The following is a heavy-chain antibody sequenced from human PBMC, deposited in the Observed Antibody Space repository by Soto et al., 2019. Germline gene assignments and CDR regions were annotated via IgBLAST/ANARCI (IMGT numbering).Heavy chain of an antibody. V-gene: IGHV4-59*01. CDR1: GGSISSYY. J-gene: IGHJ4*02. Sequence: SETLSLTCTVSGGSISSYYWSWIRQPPGKGLEWIGYIYYSGSTNYNPSLKSRVTISVDTSKNQFSLKLSSVTAADTAVYYCARAPRGNYGYRPYCDDWGQGTLVSVS. CDR3: ARAPRGNYGYRPYCDD. D-gene: IGHD3-10*01. CDR2: IYYSGST.